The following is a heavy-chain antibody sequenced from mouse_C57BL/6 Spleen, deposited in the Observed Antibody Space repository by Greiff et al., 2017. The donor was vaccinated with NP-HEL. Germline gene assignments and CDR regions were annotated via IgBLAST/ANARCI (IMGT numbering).Heavy chain of an antibody. J-gene: IGHJ1*03. D-gene: IGHD1-1*01. V-gene: IGHV1-69*01. CDR1: GYTFTSYW. CDR3: ARWPYYGSSYWYFDV. Sequence: QVQLQQPGAELVMPGASVKLSCKASGYTFTSYWMHWVKQRPGQGLEWIGEIDPSDSYTNYNQKFKGKSTLTVDKSSSTAYMQLSSLTSEDSAVYYCARWPYYGSSYWYFDVWGTGTTVTVSS. CDR2: IDPSDSYT.